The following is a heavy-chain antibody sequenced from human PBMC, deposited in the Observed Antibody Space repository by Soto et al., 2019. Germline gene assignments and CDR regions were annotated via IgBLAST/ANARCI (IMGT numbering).Heavy chain of an antibody. CDR2: MNPNSGNT. D-gene: IGHD2-15*01. CDR3: AGLREGYSGFDY. CDR1: GYTFTSYD. Sequence: ASVKVSCTASGYTFTSYDINWVRQATGQGLEWMGWMNPNSGNTGYAQKFQGRVTMTRNTSISTAYMELSSLRSEDTAVYYCAGLREGYSGFDYWGQGTLVTVSS. J-gene: IGHJ4*02. V-gene: IGHV1-8*01.